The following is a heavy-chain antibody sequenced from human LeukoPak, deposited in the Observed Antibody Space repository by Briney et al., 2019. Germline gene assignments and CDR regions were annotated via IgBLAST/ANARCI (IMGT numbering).Heavy chain of an antibody. J-gene: IGHJ3*02. CDR1: GFTFSSYW. Sequence: PGGSLRLSCAASGFTFSSYWMSWVRQAPGKGLEWVANIKQDGSEKYYVDSVKGRFTLSRDNAKNSLYLQMNSLRAEDSAVYYCARLYCSGGSCYRNEDAFDIWGQGTMVTVSS. V-gene: IGHV3-7*01. CDR3: ARLYCSGGSCYRNEDAFDI. CDR2: IKQDGSEK. D-gene: IGHD2-15*01.